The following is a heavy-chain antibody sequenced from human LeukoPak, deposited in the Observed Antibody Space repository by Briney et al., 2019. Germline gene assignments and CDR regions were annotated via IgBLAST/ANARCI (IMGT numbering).Heavy chain of an antibody. D-gene: IGHD3-22*01. J-gene: IGHJ2*01. CDR2: INPSDGGA. Sequence: ASVKVSCKASGGTFSSYAISWVRQAPGQGLEWMEIINPSDGGASYAQKFQGRLTMSRDTSTSTLYMELSSLRSEDTAIYYCARKAPHDTSSWYFDLWGRGTLVTVSS. CDR3: ARKAPHDTSSWYFDL. V-gene: IGHV1-46*01. CDR1: GGTFSSYA.